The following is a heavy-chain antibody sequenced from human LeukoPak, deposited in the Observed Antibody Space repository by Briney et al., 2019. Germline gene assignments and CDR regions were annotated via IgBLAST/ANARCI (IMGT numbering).Heavy chain of an antibody. CDR2: IIPIFGTA. Sequence: SVKVSCKASGGTFSSYAISWVRQAPGQGLEWMGGIIPIFGTANYAQKFQGRVTITADKSTSTAYMELSSLRSEDTAVYYCAKVIGYYYGSGSGIDYWGQGTLVTVSS. CDR1: GGTFSSYA. V-gene: IGHV1-69*06. J-gene: IGHJ4*02. CDR3: AKVIGYYYGSGSGIDY. D-gene: IGHD3-10*01.